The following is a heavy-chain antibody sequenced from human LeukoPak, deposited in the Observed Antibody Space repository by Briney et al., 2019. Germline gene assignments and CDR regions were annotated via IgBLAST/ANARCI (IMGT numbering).Heavy chain of an antibody. CDR3: AKAKTSYVFDY. CDR1: GFTFNNYA. J-gene: IGHJ4*02. V-gene: IGHV3-23*01. Sequence: GGSLRLSCAASGFTFNNYAMSWVRQAPGKGLEWVSHIVASSGGSTYYADSVKGRFTISRDNSKNTLYLQMNSLRAEDTAVYYCAKAKTSYVFDYWGQGTLVTVSS. CDR2: IVASSGGST. D-gene: IGHD3-16*01.